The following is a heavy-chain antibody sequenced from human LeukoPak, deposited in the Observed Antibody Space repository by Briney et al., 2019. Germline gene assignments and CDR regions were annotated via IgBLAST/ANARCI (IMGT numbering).Heavy chain of an antibody. Sequence: SETLSLTCTVSGGFISPYYWSWIRQSPGKGLEWIGYIYYRGNTIYNPSLKSRVTISLDTSKNQFSLKLGSVTAADTAVYYCARSGSGSYGPADYWGQGTLVTVSS. CDR1: GGFISPYY. V-gene: IGHV4-59*01. D-gene: IGHD3-10*01. J-gene: IGHJ4*02. CDR2: IYYRGNT. CDR3: ARSGSGSYGPADY.